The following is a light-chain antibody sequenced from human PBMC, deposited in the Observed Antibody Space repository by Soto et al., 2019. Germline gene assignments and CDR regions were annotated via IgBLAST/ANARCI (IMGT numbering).Light chain of an antibody. CDR3: QHYNSYSEA. CDR1: QTISIF. V-gene: IGKV1-5*03. J-gene: IGKJ1*01. CDR2: KAS. Sequence: DIQMTQSPSSLYASVGDRVTITCRASQTISIFLNWYQQKPGKAPKLLIYKASTLKSGVPSRFSGSGSGTEFTLTISSLQPDDFATYYCQHYNSYSEAFGQGTKVDIK.